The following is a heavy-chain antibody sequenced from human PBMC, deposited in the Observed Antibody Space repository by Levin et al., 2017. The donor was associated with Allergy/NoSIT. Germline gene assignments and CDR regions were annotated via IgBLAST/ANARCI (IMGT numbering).Heavy chain of an antibody. Sequence: GESLKISCKASGYTFTKYFIHWVRQAPGQGLEWMGRINPSGGSTSYAQKFQGRVTMTRDTSTSTVYMEVSSLRSEDTAMYYCARDLEGVAGSSYWGQGTLVTVSS. CDR2: INPSGGST. D-gene: IGHD6-19*01. J-gene: IGHJ4*02. CDR1: GYTFTKYF. V-gene: IGHV1-46*01. CDR3: ARDLEGVAGSSY.